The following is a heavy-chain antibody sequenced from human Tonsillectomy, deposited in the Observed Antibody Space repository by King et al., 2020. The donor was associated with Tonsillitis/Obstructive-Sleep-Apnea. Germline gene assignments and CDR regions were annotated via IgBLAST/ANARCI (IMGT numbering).Heavy chain of an antibody. D-gene: IGHD6-13*01. J-gene: IGHJ4*02. CDR1: GFVFSSFE. V-gene: IGHV3-48*03. CDR2: ISARGSTI. Sequence: QLVQSGGGLLQPGGSLRLSCAASGFVFSSFEMNWVRQAPGKGLEWVSYISARGSTIYYTDSVKGRFTISRDNAKNSLFLQMNSLRAEDTAVYYCARKMGIATTGYFDYWGQGTLVTVSS. CDR3: ARKMGIATTGYFDY.